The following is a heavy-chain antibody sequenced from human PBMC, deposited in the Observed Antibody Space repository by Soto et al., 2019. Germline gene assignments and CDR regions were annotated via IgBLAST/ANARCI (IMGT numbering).Heavy chain of an antibody. D-gene: IGHD6-19*01. CDR3: SSGAVAGPAGAFDI. J-gene: IGHJ3*02. V-gene: IGHV3-48*02. CDR2: ISSSSSTI. Sequence: EVQLVESGGGLVQPGGSLRLSCAASGFTFSSYSMNWVRQAPGKGLEWVSYISSSSSTIYYADSVTGRFIISRDNAKNSLYLQMNSLRDEDTAVYYCSSGAVAGPAGAFDIWGQGTMVTVSS. CDR1: GFTFSSYS.